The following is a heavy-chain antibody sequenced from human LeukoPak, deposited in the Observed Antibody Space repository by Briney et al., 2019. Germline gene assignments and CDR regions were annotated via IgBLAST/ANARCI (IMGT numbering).Heavy chain of an antibody. J-gene: IGHJ5*02. CDR3: ARDIAAAVNWFDP. CDR1: GFTFSSYD. V-gene: IGHV3-13*01. Sequence: GGSLRLSCAASGFTFSSYDMHWVRQATGKGLEWVSTIGTAGDTYYPGSVKGRFTISRENAKNSLYLQMNSLRAEDTAVYYCARDIAAAVNWFDPWGQGTLVTVSS. D-gene: IGHD6-13*01. CDR2: IGTAGDT.